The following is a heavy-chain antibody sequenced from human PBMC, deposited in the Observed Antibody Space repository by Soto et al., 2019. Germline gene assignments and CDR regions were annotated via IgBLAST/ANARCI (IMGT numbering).Heavy chain of an antibody. CDR2: IIPIFGTA. CDR1: VGTFSSYA. D-gene: IGHD2-15*01. J-gene: IGHJ4*02. Sequence: QVQLVQSGAEVKKPGSSVKVSCKASVGTFSSYAISWVRQAPGQGLEWMGGIIPIFGTANYAQKFQGRVTITADEYTRAAYMEQGSLSTEDTAVYYCAREGCSGGSGYEDRGFDYWGQGTLDTVSS. V-gene: IGHV1-69*12. CDR3: AREGCSGGSGYEDRGFDY.